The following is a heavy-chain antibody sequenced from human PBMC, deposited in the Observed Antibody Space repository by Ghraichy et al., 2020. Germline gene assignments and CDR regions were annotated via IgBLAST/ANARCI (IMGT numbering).Heavy chain of an antibody. CDR1: GFTFSSYW. J-gene: IGHJ4*02. D-gene: IGHD3-22*01. CDR3: AREYDSSGYYYSIFDY. CDR2: IKQDGSEK. Sequence: GGSLRLSCAASGFTFSSYWMSWVRQAPGKGLEWVANIKQDGSEKYYVDSVKGRFTISRDNAKNSLYLQMNSLRAEDTAVYYCAREYDSSGYYYSIFDYWGQGTLVTVSS. V-gene: IGHV3-7*01.